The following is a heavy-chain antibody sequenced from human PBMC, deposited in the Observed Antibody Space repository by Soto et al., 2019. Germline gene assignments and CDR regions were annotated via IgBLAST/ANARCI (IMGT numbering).Heavy chain of an antibody. J-gene: IGHJ4*02. Sequence: QVQLQESGPGLVQPSGTLSLTCTVSGGSISSTNWWSWVRQPPRKGLEWIGETSHSGETNYNPSLKSRLTLSIDKSKNHFSLNLRSVTAADTAVYYCAREGYNGYVPFAYWGQGALVTVSS. D-gene: IGHD5-12*01. V-gene: IGHV4-4*02. CDR1: GGSISSTNW. CDR3: AREGYNGYVPFAY. CDR2: TSHSGET.